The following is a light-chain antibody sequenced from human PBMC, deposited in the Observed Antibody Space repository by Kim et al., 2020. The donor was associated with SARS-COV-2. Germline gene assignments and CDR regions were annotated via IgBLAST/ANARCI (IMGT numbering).Light chain of an antibody. CDR2: EVS. CDR3: SSYAGSNSAV. V-gene: IGLV2-8*01. Sequence: GQSVTISCTGTSSDVGGYNYVSWYQQHPGKAPKIMIYEVSKRPPGVPDRFSGSKSGNTASLTVSGLQAEDEADYYCSSYAGSNSAVFGTGTQLTVL. CDR1: SSDVGGYNY. J-gene: IGLJ1*01.